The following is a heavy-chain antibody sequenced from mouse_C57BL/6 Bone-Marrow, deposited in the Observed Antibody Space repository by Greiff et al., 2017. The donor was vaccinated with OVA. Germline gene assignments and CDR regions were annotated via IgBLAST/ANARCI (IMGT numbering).Heavy chain of an antibody. D-gene: IGHD1-1*01. CDR3: TRKEIYYYGSSDWYFDV. V-gene: IGHV1-15*01. J-gene: IGHJ1*03. Sequence: VQRVESGAELVRPGASVTLSCKASGYTFTDYEMHWVKQTPVHGLEWIGAIDPETGGTAYNQKFRGKAILTADQSSSTAYVELRSLTSEDSAVYYCTRKEIYYYGSSDWYFDVWGTGTTVTVSS. CDR2: IDPETGGT. CDR1: GYTFTDYE.